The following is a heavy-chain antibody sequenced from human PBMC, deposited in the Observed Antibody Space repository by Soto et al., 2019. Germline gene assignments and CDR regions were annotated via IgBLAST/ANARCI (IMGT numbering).Heavy chain of an antibody. CDR3: AREGLLLLPDY. Sequence: QIQLVQSGTEVRKPGASAKVSCKASGYTFTNNDVCWVRQTPGQGLEWMGWISPYSGKTNYARKFQGRVTMTTDTSTSTAXMEVRSLTSDDTAVYYCAREGLLLLPDYWGQGTLVTVSS. CDR1: GYTFTNND. CDR2: ISPYSGKT. J-gene: IGHJ4*02. D-gene: IGHD3-22*01. V-gene: IGHV1-18*01.